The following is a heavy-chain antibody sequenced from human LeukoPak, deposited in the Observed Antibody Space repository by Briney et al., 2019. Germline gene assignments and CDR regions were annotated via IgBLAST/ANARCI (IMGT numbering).Heavy chain of an antibody. CDR3: ARSYIDPSGWYTKHDAFDI. J-gene: IGHJ3*02. D-gene: IGHD6-19*01. Sequence: SETLSLTCAVYGGSFSGYYWSWIRQPPGKGLEWIGEINHSGSTNYNPSLKSRVTISVDKSKNQFSLKLSSVTAADTAMYYCARSYIDPSGWYTKHDAFDIWGQGTMVTVSS. V-gene: IGHV4-34*01. CDR1: GGSFSGYY. CDR2: INHSGST.